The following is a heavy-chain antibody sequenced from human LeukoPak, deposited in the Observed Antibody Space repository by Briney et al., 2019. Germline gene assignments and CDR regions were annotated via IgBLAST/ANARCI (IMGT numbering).Heavy chain of an antibody. CDR2: IYTSGST. CDR3: ARDNTVADAFDM. Sequence: SQTLSLTCTVSGGSISSGSYYWSWIRQPAGKGLEWIGRIYTSGSTNYNPSRKSRVTMSIDTSKNQFSLKLSSVTAADTAVYHCARDNTVADAFDMWGQGTMVTVSS. J-gene: IGHJ3*02. D-gene: IGHD5-12*01. CDR1: GGSISSGSYY. V-gene: IGHV4-61*02.